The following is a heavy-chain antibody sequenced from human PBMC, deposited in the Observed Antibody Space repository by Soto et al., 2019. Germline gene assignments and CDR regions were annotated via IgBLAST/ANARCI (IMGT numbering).Heavy chain of an antibody. D-gene: IGHD5-12*01. CDR3: ARDPSNTSGSRIWFDA. Sequence: GASVKVSCKASRGTFSSYAISWVRQAPGQGLEWMGGIIPIFGTANYAQKFQGRVTITADESTSTAYMELSSLRSEDTAVYYCARDPSNTSGSRIWFDAWGQGALVTVSS. V-gene: IGHV1-69*13. J-gene: IGHJ5*02. CDR2: IIPIFGTA. CDR1: RGTFSSYA.